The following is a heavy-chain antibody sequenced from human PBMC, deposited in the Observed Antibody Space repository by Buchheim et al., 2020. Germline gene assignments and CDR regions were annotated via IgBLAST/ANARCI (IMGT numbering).Heavy chain of an antibody. D-gene: IGHD2-21*01. CDR3: ARDIQYYYGMDV. Sequence: QVQLVESGGGVVQPGRSLRLSCAASGFTFSSYGMHWVRQAPGKGLEWVAVISYDGSNKYYADSVKGRFTISRDNSKNTLYLQMNSLRAEDTAVYYCARDIQYYYGMDVWGQGTT. CDR2: ISYDGSNK. V-gene: IGHV3-30*03. J-gene: IGHJ6*02. CDR1: GFTFSSYG.